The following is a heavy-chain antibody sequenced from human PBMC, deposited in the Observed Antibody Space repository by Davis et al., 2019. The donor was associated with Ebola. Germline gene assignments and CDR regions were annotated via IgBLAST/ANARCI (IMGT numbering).Heavy chain of an antibody. D-gene: IGHD3-16*01. CDR1: GFTFSRSW. Sequence: GESLKISCLASGFTFSRSWMHWVRQAPGKGLVWVSRINSDGTNTSCADSVKGRFIISRDNAKNTLYLQMSSLRAEDTAVYYCVKMFGGMDVWGQGTTATVSS. V-gene: IGHV3-74*01. J-gene: IGHJ6*02. CDR3: VKMFGGMDV. CDR2: INSDGTNT.